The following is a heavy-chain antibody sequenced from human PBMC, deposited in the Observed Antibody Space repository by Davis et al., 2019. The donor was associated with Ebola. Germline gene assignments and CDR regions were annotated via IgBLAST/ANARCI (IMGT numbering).Heavy chain of an antibody. CDR1: GGSISSYY. CDR3: ARLDYYDSSGYYYDWFDP. Sequence: SETLSLTCTVPGGSISSYYWSWIRQPPGKGLEWIGYIYYSGSTNYNPSLKSRVTISVDTSKNQFSLKLSSVTAADTAVYYCARLDYYDSSGYYYDWFDPWGQGTLVTVSS. J-gene: IGHJ5*01. V-gene: IGHV4-59*01. D-gene: IGHD3-22*01. CDR2: IYYSGST.